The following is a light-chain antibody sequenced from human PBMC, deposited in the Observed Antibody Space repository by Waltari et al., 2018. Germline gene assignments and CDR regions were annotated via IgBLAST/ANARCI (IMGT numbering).Light chain of an antibody. V-gene: IGLV2-11*01. CDR3: CSYAGRYSRV. CDR2: DVT. J-gene: IGLJ3*02. CDR1: SRDVGGYNY. Sequence: QSALTQPRSVSGSPGQSVTISCTGTSRDVGGYNYVSWYQHHPGKAPKLMIYDVTKRPPGVPDRFAGPKPGNTASLTISGLQAEDEADYYCCSYAGRYSRVFGGGTKLTVL.